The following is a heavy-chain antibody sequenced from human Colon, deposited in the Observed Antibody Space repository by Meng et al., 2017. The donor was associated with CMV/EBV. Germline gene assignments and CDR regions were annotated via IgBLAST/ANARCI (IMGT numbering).Heavy chain of an antibody. D-gene: IGHD6-19*01. CDR1: VAFLGSCSEY. Sequence: PQGSRQVRVPPSEPPSLPGEGTVAFLGSCSEYGSWYRKPLRKGLEWIVNISYSGATYYTPSLKSRLIISVDTSTNQFSLKLRSVTAADTAVYYCARVRPKGITVADTVVDYWGQGTLVTVSS. V-gene: IGHV4-39*07. CDR3: ARVRPKGITVADTVVDY. J-gene: IGHJ4*02. CDR2: ISYSGAT.